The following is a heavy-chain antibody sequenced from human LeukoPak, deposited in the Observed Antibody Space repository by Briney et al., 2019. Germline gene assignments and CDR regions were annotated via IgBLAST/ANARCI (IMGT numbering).Heavy chain of an antibody. CDR1: GFALSGSW. CDR3: ARDRRYSYGYYGMDV. Sequence: GGSLRLSCVASGFALSGSWMHWVRQTPGKGLVWVSRINSDGSSTSYADSVKGRFTISRDNAENTLYLQMNSLRAEDTAVYYCARDRRYSYGYYGMDVWGQGTTVTVSS. V-gene: IGHV3-74*01. CDR2: INSDGSST. J-gene: IGHJ6*02. D-gene: IGHD5-18*01.